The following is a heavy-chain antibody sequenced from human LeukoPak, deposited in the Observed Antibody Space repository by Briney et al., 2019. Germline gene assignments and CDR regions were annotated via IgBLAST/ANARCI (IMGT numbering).Heavy chain of an antibody. D-gene: IGHD6-13*01. CDR1: GFTFSSYA. V-gene: IGHV3-23*01. Sequence: AGGSLRLSCVGSGFTFSSYAMSWVRQGPGKGLEWVSSISGSGGSTYYADFVKGRFTISRDNSKNTLYLHMNSLRVEGTAVYYCAGEAAGTRRLYFDVWGRGTLVTVSS. CDR2: ISGSGGST. J-gene: IGHJ2*01. CDR3: AGEAAGTRRLYFDV.